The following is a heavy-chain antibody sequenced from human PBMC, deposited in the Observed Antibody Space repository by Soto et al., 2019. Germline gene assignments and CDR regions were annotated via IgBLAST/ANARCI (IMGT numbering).Heavy chain of an antibody. V-gene: IGHV4-34*01. Sequence: SETLSLTCAVYGGSFSGYYWSWIRQPPGKGLEWIGEINHSGSTNYNPSLKSRVTISVDTSKNQFSLKLSSVTAADTAVYYCARGSSRYYYYYGMDVWGQGTTV. D-gene: IGHD6-13*01. CDR3: ARGSSRYYYYYGMDV. CDR2: INHSGST. J-gene: IGHJ6*02. CDR1: GGSFSGYY.